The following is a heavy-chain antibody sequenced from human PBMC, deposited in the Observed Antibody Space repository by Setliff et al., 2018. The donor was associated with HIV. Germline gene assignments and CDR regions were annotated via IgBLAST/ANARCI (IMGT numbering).Heavy chain of an antibody. CDR1: GFTFRIYS. V-gene: IGHV3-72*01. Sequence: LRLSCAASGFTFRIYSMNWVRQAPGKGLEWVGRTKNKDNSFTTEYAASVKGRFTISRDDSKNSLSLQMNSLKTEDTAVYYCARDFSYGYFFYGMDVWGQGTTVTVSS. CDR3: ARDFSYGYFFYGMDV. D-gene: IGHD5-18*01. J-gene: IGHJ6*02. CDR2: TKNKDNSFTT.